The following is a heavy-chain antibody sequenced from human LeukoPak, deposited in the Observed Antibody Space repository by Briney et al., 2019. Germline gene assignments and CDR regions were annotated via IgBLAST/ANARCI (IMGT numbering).Heavy chain of an antibody. CDR2: ISAYNGNT. CDR1: GYTFTSYG. CDR3: ARTPPRYCDWFHPAGDDAFDI. J-gene: IGHJ3*02. D-gene: IGHD3-9*01. V-gene: IGHV1-18*01. Sequence: ASVKVSCKASGYTFTSYGISWVRQAPGQGLEWMGWISAYNGNTNYAQKLQGRVTMTTDTSTSTAYMELRSLRSDDTAVYYCARTPPRYCDWFHPAGDDAFDIWGQGTMVTVSS.